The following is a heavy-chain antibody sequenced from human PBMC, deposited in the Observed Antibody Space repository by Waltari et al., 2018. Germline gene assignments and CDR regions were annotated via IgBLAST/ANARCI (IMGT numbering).Heavy chain of an antibody. CDR1: GYTFTGSY. D-gene: IGHD1-20*01. CDR3: ARDGNWNDDAFDI. Sequence: QVQLVQSGAEVKKPGASVKVSCKASGYTFTGSYMHCVRQAPGQGLEWMGRNNPNSGGTNDAQKFQGRVTMTRDTSISTAYMELSRMRSDDTAVYYWARDGNWNDDAFDIWGQGTMVTVSS. CDR2: NNPNSGGT. V-gene: IGHV1-2*02. J-gene: IGHJ3*02.